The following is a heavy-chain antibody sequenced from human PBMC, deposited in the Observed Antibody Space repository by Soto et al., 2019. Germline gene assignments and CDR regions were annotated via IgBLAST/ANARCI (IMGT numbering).Heavy chain of an antibody. J-gene: IGHJ4*02. V-gene: IGHV1-18*04. CDR1: GYTFTVHY. CDR3: ARDRTN. CDR2: ISAYNGNT. D-gene: IGHD1-1*01. Sequence: ASVKVYCKGSGYTFTVHYIGWVRQAPGQGLEWMGWISAYNGNTNYAQKLQGRVTMTTDTSTSTAYMELSSLTSEDTAVYYCARDRTNWGQGTLVPVFS.